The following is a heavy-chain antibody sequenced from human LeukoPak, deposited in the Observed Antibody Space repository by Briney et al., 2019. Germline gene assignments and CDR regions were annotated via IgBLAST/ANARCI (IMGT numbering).Heavy chain of an antibody. J-gene: IGHJ4*02. V-gene: IGHV1-69*05. CDR2: IIPIFGTA. CDR1: GGTFSSYA. D-gene: IGHD6-19*01. CDR3: ARARLAVAGTWYFDY. Sequence: SVKVSCKASGGTFSSYAISWVRQAPGQGLEWMGGIIPIFGTANYAQKFQGRATITTDESTSTAYMELSSLRSEDTAVYYCARARLAVAGTWYFDYWGQGTLVTVSS.